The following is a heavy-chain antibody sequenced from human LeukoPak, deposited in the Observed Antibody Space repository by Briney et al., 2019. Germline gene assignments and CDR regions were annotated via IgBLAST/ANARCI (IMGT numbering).Heavy chain of an antibody. CDR2: IKQDGSEK. V-gene: IGHV3-7*05. D-gene: IGHD4-11*01. J-gene: IGHJ6*02. CDR3: ARTQGWGTVRTGYYYGMDV. Sequence: GGSLRLSCAASGFTFSSSWMSWARQAPGRGLEWVANIKQDGSEKYYVDSVKGRFTISRDNAKNSLYLQMNSLRVEDTAVYYCARTQGWGTVRTGYYYGMDVWGQGTTVTVSS. CDR1: GFTFSSSW.